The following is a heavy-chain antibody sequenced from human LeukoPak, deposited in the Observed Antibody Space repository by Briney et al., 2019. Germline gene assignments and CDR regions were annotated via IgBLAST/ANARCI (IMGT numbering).Heavy chain of an antibody. D-gene: IGHD6-19*01. CDR2: ISSSGSTI. CDR1: GFTFSDYY. CDR3: ARDHYRLAVAGIRDAFDI. Sequence: PGGFLRLSCAASGFTFSDYYMSWIRQAPGKGLEWVSYISSSGSTIYYADSVKGRFTISRDNAKNSLYLQMNSLRAEDTAVYYCARDHYRLAVAGIRDAFDIWGQGTMVTVSS. J-gene: IGHJ3*02. V-gene: IGHV3-11*01.